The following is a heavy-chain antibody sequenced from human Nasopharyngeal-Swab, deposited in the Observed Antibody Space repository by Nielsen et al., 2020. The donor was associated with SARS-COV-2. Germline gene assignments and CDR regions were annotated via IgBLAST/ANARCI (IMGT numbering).Heavy chain of an antibody. CDR2: ISGSGGST. Sequence: GGSLRLSCAASGFTFSSYAMSWVRQAPGKGLEWVSAISGSGGSTYYADSVKGRFTISRDNSKNTLYLQMNSLRAEDAAVYYCAKDGMVRGAFDIWGQGTMVTVSS. D-gene: IGHD5-18*01. J-gene: IGHJ3*02. V-gene: IGHV3-23*01. CDR3: AKDGMVRGAFDI. CDR1: GFTFSSYA.